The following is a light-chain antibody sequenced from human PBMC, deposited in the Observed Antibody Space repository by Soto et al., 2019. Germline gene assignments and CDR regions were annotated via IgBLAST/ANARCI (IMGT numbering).Light chain of an antibody. J-gene: IGLJ3*02. Sequence: QSVLTQPPSVSGAPGQRVTISCTGSSSNIGAGYDVHWYQQLPETAPKLLIYDNNNRPSGVPDRFSGSKSGTSASLAITGLQAEDEADYYCQSYDNSLSAWVFGGGTKL. CDR3: QSYDNSLSAWV. V-gene: IGLV1-40*01. CDR2: DNN. CDR1: SSNIGAGYD.